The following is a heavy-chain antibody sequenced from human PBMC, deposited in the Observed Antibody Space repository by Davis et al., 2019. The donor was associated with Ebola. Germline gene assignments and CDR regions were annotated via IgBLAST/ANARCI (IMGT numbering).Heavy chain of an antibody. CDR2: ISGNGGGT. CDR3: ARRGTSAGGGGAAGVYFEY. Sequence: GGSLRLSCVASGFTFSNNAMSWVRQAPGKGLEWVSTISGNGGGTYYADSVKGRFTISRDNSRDTLYLQINSLRVEDTAVYYCARRGTSAGGGGAAGVYFEYWGQGTLVTVSS. D-gene: IGHD6-13*01. J-gene: IGHJ4*02. V-gene: IGHV3-23*01. CDR1: GFTFSNNA.